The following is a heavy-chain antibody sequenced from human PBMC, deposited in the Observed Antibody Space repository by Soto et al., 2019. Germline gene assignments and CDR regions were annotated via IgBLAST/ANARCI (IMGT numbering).Heavy chain of an antibody. V-gene: IGHV4-59*08. CDR1: GGSSSPYY. Sequence: SETLSLTCTVSGGSSSPYYWSWIRQPPGKGLEWIGSIYYRGNTNYNPSFKSRVTISVDTSKNQFSLRLSSVTAADTAVYYCARHPGYYDVLTGYSTYYFDSWGQGTLVTVSS. D-gene: IGHD3-9*01. J-gene: IGHJ4*02. CDR3: ARHPGYYDVLTGYSTYYFDS. CDR2: IYYRGNT.